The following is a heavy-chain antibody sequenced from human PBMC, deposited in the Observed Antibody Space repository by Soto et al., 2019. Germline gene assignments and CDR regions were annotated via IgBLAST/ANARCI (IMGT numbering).Heavy chain of an antibody. CDR2: ISPSSGVT. CDR1: GYTFTSYG. CDR3: AREMWTRTGPQNFFDY. V-gene: IGHV1-18*01. D-gene: IGHD2-21*01. Sequence: GASVKVSCKASGYTFTSYGIIWVRQAPGQGLEWMGYISPSSGVTRYAQNLQGRATLTTDTSTTTAYMELRSLSSDDTAVYYCAREMWTRTGPQNFFDYWGLGALVTVSS. J-gene: IGHJ4*02.